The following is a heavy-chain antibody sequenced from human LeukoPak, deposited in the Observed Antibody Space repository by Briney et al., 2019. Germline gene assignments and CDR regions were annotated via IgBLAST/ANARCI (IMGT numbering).Heavy chain of an antibody. D-gene: IGHD3-10*01. J-gene: IGHJ4*02. CDR2: ISSSSSDI. Sequence: PGGSLRLSCAASGFTFSSYRMSWVRQAPGKGLEWVSSISSSSSDIYYADSVKGRFTISRDNAKNSLYLQMNSLTAEDTALYYCTLEVRGPEGYWGGATLVGVPS. V-gene: IGHV3-21*01. CDR1: GFTFSSYR. CDR3: TLEVRGPEGY.